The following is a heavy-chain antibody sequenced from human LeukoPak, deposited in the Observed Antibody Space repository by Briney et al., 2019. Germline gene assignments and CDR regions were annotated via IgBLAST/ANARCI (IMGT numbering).Heavy chain of an antibody. CDR1: GFTVSSNY. V-gene: IGHV3-53*01. J-gene: IGHJ4*02. D-gene: IGHD6-19*01. Sequence: PGGSLRLSCAASGFTVSSNYMSWVRQAPGKGLEWVSVIYSGGSTYYADSVKGRFTISRDNSKNTLYLQMNSLRAEDTAVYYCASYVPIAVAGDPVYWGQGTLVTVSS. CDR2: IYSGGST. CDR3: ASYVPIAVAGDPVY.